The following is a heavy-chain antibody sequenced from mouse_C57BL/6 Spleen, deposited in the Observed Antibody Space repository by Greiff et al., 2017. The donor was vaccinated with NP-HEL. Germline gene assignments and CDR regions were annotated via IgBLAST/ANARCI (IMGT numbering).Heavy chain of an antibody. CDR2: IRLKSDNYAT. D-gene: IGHD6-1*01. V-gene: IGHV6-3*01. CDR1: GFTFSNYW. CDR3: TGPLCGCVPYFDY. Sequence: EVQVVESGGGLVQPGGSMKLSCVASGFTFSNYWMNWVRQSPEKGLEWVAQIRLKSDNYATHYAESVKGRFTIARNDSKSGVYLQMNNLRAEDTGIYCCTGPLCGCVPYFDYWGQGTTLTVSS. J-gene: IGHJ2*01.